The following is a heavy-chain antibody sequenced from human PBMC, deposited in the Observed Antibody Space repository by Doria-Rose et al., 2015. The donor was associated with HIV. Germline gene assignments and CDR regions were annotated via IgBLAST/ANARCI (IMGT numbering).Heavy chain of an antibody. D-gene: IGHD6-13*01. V-gene: IGHV2-26*01. CDR3: ARIKSSRWYHKYYFDF. J-gene: IGHJ4*02. Sequence: QESGPVLVKPIETLTLTCTVSGVSLSSPGMGVSWIRQPPGKALEWLANIFSDDERSYKTSLKSRLTVYRGTSKSQVVLTMTDMDPVDTATHYCARIKSSRWYHKYYFDFWGQGTLVIVSA. CDR1: GVSLSSPGMG. CDR2: IFSDDER.